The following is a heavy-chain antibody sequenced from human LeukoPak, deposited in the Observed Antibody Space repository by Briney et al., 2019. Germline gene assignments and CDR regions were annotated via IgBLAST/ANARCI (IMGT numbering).Heavy chain of an antibody. CDR2: IYSGGST. Sequence: PGGSLRLSCAASGFTVSSNYMSWVRQAPGKGLEWVSVIYSGGSTYYADSVKGRFTISRDNSKNTLYLQMNSLRAEDTAVYYCAREGDYIWGNYRCDFWGQGTLVTVSS. CDR1: GFTVSSNY. V-gene: IGHV3-53*01. CDR3: AREGDYIWGNYRCDF. J-gene: IGHJ4*02. D-gene: IGHD3-16*02.